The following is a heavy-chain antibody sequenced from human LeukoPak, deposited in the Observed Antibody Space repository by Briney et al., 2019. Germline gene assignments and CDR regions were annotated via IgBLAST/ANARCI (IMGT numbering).Heavy chain of an antibody. J-gene: IGHJ4*02. Sequence: SVKVSCKASGGTFSSYAISWVRQAPGQGLEWMGRIIPILGIANYAQKLQGRVTMTTDTSTSTAYMELRSLRSDDTAVYYCARVDDILTGYSLFDYWGQGTLVTVSS. CDR2: IIPILGIA. D-gene: IGHD3-9*01. V-gene: IGHV1-69*04. CDR1: GGTFSSYA. CDR3: ARVDDILTGYSLFDY.